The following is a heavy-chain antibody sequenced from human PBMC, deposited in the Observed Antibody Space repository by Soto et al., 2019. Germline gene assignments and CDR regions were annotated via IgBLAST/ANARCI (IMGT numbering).Heavy chain of an antibody. CDR1: GFSLSTTGVG. J-gene: IGHJ5*02. CDR3: AHEGFGSDNWWDP. V-gene: IGHV2-5*01. CDR2: IYWNDEK. Sequence: QITLEESGPTLVKPTQTLTLTCTFSGFSLSTTGVGVAWIRQPPGKALEWLALIYWNDEKRYSPSLKSRLTITKDTSKNQLVLTMPKMDPVYTATYYCAHEGFGSDNWWDPWAREPWSPSPQ. D-gene: IGHD3-10*01.